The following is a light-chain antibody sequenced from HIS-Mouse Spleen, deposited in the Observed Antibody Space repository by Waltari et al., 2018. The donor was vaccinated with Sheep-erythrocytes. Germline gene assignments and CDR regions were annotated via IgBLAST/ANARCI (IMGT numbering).Light chain of an antibody. CDR2: AAS. Sequence: DIQMTQSPSPLSASVGDRVTITCRASQSISSNLNWYQQKTGKAPKLLIYAASSLQSGVPSRFSGSGSGTDFTLTISSLQPEEFATYYCQQSYSTPQFTFGPGTKVDIK. V-gene: IGKV1-39*01. CDR1: QSISSN. J-gene: IGKJ3*01. CDR3: QQSYSTPQFT.